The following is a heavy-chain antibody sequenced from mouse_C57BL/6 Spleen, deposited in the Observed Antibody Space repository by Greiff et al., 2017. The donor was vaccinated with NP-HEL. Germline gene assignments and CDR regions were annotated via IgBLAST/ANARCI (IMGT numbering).Heavy chain of an antibody. Sequence: QVQLKQSGAELVKPGASVKISCKASGYAFSSYWMNWVKQRPGKGLEWIGQIYPGDGDTNYNGKFKGKATLTADKSSSTAYMQLSSLTSEDSAVYFCAREEYYGSSYPWYFDVWGTGTTVTVSS. J-gene: IGHJ1*03. CDR1: GYAFSSYW. D-gene: IGHD1-1*01. V-gene: IGHV1-80*01. CDR3: AREEYYGSSYPWYFDV. CDR2: IYPGDGDT.